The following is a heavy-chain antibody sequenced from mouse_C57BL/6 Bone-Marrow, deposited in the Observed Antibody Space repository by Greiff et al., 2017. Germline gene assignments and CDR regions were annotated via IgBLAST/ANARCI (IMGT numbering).Heavy chain of an antibody. J-gene: IGHJ2*01. CDR1: GYTFTDSY. V-gene: IGHV1-26*01. Sequence: VQLQQSGPELVKPGASVKISCKASGYTFTDSYMNWVKQSHGKSLEWIGDINPNNGGTSYNQKFKGKATLTVDKSSSTAYMELRSLTSEDSAVYYCARPIYDGYPFDYWGQGTTLTVSS. CDR2: INPNNGGT. D-gene: IGHD2-3*01. CDR3: ARPIYDGYPFDY.